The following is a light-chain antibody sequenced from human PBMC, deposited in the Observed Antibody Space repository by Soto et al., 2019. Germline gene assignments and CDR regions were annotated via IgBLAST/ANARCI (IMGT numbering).Light chain of an antibody. Sequence: DIEMTQSPSTLSASVGDRVTITCRASQSISSWLAWYQQKPGKAPKLLIYDASTLESRVPSRFSGSGSGTEFTLTISDLRPDDFATYYYQQYNTYSYTFGQGTKLEIK. CDR3: QQYNTYSYT. CDR2: DAS. CDR1: QSISSW. V-gene: IGKV1-5*01. J-gene: IGKJ2*01.